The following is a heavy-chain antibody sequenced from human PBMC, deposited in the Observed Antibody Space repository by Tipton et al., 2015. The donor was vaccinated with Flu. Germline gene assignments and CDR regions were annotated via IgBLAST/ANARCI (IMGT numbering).Heavy chain of an antibody. CDR1: EYSFSAYW. D-gene: IGHD1-26*01. Sequence: QLVQSGAEVKKPGEFLKISCEASEYSFSAYWIGWVRQMPGKGLEWMGNIWPGDSETRYNPSFQGQVTISADKSISTSYLQWNSLMASDSAMYYCARSGTSNFRYYDLWGRGTLVTVSS. J-gene: IGHJ2*01. CDR2: IWPGDSET. CDR3: ARSGTSNFRYYDL. V-gene: IGHV5-51*01.